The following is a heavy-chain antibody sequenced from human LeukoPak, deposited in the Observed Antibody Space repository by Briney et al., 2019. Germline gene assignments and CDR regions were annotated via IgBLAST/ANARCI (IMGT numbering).Heavy chain of an antibody. J-gene: IGHJ4*02. D-gene: IGHD3-10*01. CDR1: GFIFSDYY. V-gene: IGHV3-23*01. CDR3: AKGISMVRGVNFDY. CDR2: ISGSGGST. Sequence: GGSLRLSCAASGFIFSDYYMSWIRQAPGKGLEWVSAISGSGGSTYYADSVKGRFTISRDNSKNTLYLQMNSLRAEDTAVYYCAKGISMVRGVNFDYWGQGTLVTVSS.